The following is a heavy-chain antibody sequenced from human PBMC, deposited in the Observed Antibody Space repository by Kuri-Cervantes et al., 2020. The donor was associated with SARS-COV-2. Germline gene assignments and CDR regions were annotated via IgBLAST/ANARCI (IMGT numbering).Heavy chain of an antibody. Sequence: GESLKISCVASGITFNRFAIQWVRQAPGKGLEWVAVVSYDGSNKYYADSVKGRFTISRDNSKNTLYLQMNSLRAEDTAMYYFARGRKVRFLEWTNGGYYYYMDVWGKGTTVTVSS. D-gene: IGHD3-3*01. V-gene: IGHV3-30-3*01. J-gene: IGHJ6*03. CDR2: VSYDGSNK. CDR1: GITFNRFA. CDR3: ARGRKVRFLEWTNGGYYYYMDV.